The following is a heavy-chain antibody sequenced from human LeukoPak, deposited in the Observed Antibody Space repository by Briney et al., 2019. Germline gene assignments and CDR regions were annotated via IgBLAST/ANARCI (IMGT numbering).Heavy chain of an antibody. V-gene: IGHV3-23*01. CDR1: GFSFSTYD. D-gene: IGHD6-13*01. Sequence: PGGSLRLSCVGSGFSFSTYDMGWVRQTPGKGLEWVSAISTTGGYTEDADSVKGRFTISRDNSQNTLFPQMHSLRAEDTAVYYCAKKAARTKFPFDIWGQGTLVTVSP. J-gene: IGHJ4*02. CDR3: AKKAARTKFPFDI. CDR2: ISTTGGYT.